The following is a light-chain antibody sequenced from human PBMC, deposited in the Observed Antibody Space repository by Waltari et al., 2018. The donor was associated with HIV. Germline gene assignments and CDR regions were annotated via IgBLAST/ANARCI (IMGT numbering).Light chain of an antibody. CDR2: EVS. V-gene: IGLV2-23*02. CDR3: CSYAGSSTL. CDR1: RSDVGSYNL. J-gene: IGLJ3*02. Sequence: QSALTQPASVSGSPGQSITISCTGTRSDVGSYNLVSWYQQPPGKAPKLMIYEVSKRPSGVSNRFSGSKAGNTASLTISGLQAEDEADYYCCSYAGSSTLFGGGTKLTVL.